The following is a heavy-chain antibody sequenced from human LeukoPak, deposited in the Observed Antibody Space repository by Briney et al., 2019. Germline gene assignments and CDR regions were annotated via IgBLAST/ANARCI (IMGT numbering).Heavy chain of an antibody. V-gene: IGHV3-30*02. J-gene: IGHJ4*02. Sequence: GGSLRLSCAASGFTFSNYGMHWVRQAPGKGLEWVAFIRDDGSNKYYADSVKGRFTISRDNSKNTLYLQMNSLRAEDTAVYYCAKDAIWFGESTPDYWGQGTLVTVSS. D-gene: IGHD3-10*01. CDR3: AKDAIWFGESTPDY. CDR1: GFTFSNYG. CDR2: IRDDGSNK.